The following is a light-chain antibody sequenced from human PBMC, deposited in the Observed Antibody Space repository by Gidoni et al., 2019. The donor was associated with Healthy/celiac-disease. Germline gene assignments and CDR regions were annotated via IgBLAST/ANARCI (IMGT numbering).Light chain of an antibody. V-gene: IGLV2-14*01. CDR1: SSDVGGYND. Sequence: QAALTQPASVSGSPGQATTISCTGTSSDVGGYNDVSWYQQHPGKAPKLLFYDVSHRPSGVSTRFSGSKSGNTASLTISGLQAEDEADYYCSSYTSSITLGVFGTGTKVTVL. J-gene: IGLJ1*01. CDR2: DVS. CDR3: SSYTSSITLGV.